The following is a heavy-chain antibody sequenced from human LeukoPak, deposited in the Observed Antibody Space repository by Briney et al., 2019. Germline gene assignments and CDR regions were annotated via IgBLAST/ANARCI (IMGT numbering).Heavy chain of an antibody. V-gene: IGHV4-34*01. CDR1: GGSFSGYY. D-gene: IGHD4-11*01. J-gene: IGHJ6*03. CDR2: INQSGST. CDR3: ARGVGVYSNYPTYYYYYYMDV. Sequence: SETLSLTCAVYGGSFSGYYWSWIRQPPGKGLEWIGEINQSGSTNYIPSPKSQVTISGYTSKNQFALKLSSVTAADTAVYYCARGVGVYSNYPTYYYYYYMDVWGKGTTVTVSS.